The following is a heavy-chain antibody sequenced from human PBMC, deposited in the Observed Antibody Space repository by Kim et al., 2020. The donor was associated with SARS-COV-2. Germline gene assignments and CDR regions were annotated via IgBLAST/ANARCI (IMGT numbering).Heavy chain of an antibody. CDR1: GFKFSNSS. D-gene: IGHD4-17*01. Sequence: GGSLRLSCTTSGFKFSNSSMSWFRQASGKGLEWVSALGGGGDASYYADSVKGRFTISRDSSTNTMYLQMNTLRVEDTAVYYCAKVGSGAYVGRDYFDYWGQGTLVTVSP. CDR3: AKVGSGAYVGRDYFDY. V-gene: IGHV3-23*01. J-gene: IGHJ4*02. CDR2: LGGGGDAS.